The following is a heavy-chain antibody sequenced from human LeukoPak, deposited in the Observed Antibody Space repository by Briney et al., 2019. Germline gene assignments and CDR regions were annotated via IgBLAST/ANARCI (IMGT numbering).Heavy chain of an antibody. CDR3: ARVLVVAGEPYDAFDI. CDR2: ISSSSSYI. V-gene: IGHV3-21*01. CDR1: GFTFSSYS. Sequence: GGSLRLSCAASGFTFSSYSMNWVRQAPGKGLEWVSSISSSSSYIYYADSVKGRFTISRDNAKNSLYLQMNSLRAEDTAVYYCARVLVVAGEPYDAFDIWGQGTMVAVSS. D-gene: IGHD6-19*01. J-gene: IGHJ3*02.